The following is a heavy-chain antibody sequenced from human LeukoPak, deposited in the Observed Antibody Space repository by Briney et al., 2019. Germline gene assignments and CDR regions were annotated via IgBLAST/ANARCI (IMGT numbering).Heavy chain of an antibody. D-gene: IGHD3-22*01. V-gene: IGHV4-4*07. CDR3: ASTNYDSSGYYPY. CDR1: GGSISSYF. Sequence: PSETLSLTCTVSGGSISSYFWSWIRQPAGKGLEWIGRIYTSGSTNYNPSLKSRVTISVDKSKNQFPLKLSSVTAADTAVYYCASTNYDSSGYYPYWGQGTLVTVSS. J-gene: IGHJ4*02. CDR2: IYTSGST.